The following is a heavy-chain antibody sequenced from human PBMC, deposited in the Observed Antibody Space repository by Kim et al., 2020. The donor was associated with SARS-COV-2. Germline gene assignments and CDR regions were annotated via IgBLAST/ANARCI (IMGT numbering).Heavy chain of an antibody. CDR1: GFTFSSYS. J-gene: IGHJ6*02. CDR2: ISSSSSTI. CDR3: ASQEDRYCSSTSCYEYYYYGMDV. Sequence: GGSLRLSCAASGFTFSSYSMNWVRQAPGKGLEWVSYISSSSSTIYYADSVKGRFTISRDNAKNLLYLQMNSLRAEDMAVYYCASQEDRYCSSTSCYEYYYYGMDVWGQGTTVTVSS. V-gene: IGHV3-48*04. D-gene: IGHD2-2*01.